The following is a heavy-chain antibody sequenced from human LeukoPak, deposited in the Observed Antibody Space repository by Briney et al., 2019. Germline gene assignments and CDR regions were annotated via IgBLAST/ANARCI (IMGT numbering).Heavy chain of an antibody. D-gene: IGHD3-3*02. J-gene: IGHJ4*02. Sequence: GESLKISCKGSGYSFTSYGIGWVRQMPGKGLEWMGIIYPGDSDTRYSPSFQGQVTISADKSISTAYLQWSNLKASDTAMHYGARRSAFEGILDYWGQGTLVTVSS. CDR1: GYSFTSYG. V-gene: IGHV5-51*01. CDR3: ARRSAFEGILDY. CDR2: IYPGDSDT.